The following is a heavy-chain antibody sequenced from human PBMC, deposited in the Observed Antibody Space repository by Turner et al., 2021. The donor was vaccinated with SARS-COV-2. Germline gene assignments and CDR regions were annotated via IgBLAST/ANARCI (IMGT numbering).Heavy chain of an antibody. CDR1: GGSISGYY. CDR2: IYHTGNT. J-gene: IGHJ5*02. CDR3: ARGRGGGGSSNNWFDP. Sequence: QVQLQESGPGLVKPSETLSLTCTVSGGSISGYYWSWIRQPPVKGLEWIGYIYHTGNTNYNPSLRGRAIMSVDTSENQFSLKLTSVTAADTAVYYCARGRGGGGSSNNWFDPWGQGTLVIVSS. V-gene: IGHV4-59*01. D-gene: IGHD2-15*01.